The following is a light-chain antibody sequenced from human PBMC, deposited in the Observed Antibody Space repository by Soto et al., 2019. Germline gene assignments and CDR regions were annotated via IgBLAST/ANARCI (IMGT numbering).Light chain of an antibody. V-gene: IGKV1-5*03. Sequence: DIQMTQSPSTLSASVGDRVTITCRASQGISTWLAWYQQKPGKAPKALIYKASSLESGVPSRFSGSGSGTEFTLTISSLQPDDFAVYYCQQYNNWPPETFGQGTKLEIK. CDR2: KAS. J-gene: IGKJ2*01. CDR1: QGISTW. CDR3: QQYNNWPPET.